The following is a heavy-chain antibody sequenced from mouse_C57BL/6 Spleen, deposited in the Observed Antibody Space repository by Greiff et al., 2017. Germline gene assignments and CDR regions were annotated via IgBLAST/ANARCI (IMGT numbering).Heavy chain of an antibody. CDR1: GFTFSSYA. Sequence: EVKLMESGGGLVKPGGSLKLSCAASGFTFSSYAMSWVRQTPEKRLEWVATISDGGSYTYYPDNVKGRFTISRDNAKNHLYLQMSHLKSEDTAMYYCARDNGGYWGQGTTLTVSS. V-gene: IGHV5-4*01. J-gene: IGHJ2*01. CDR3: ARDNGGY. CDR2: ISDGGSYT.